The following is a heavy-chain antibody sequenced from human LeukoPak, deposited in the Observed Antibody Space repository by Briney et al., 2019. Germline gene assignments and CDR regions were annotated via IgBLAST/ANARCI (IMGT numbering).Heavy chain of an antibody. CDR2: FDPEDGET. D-gene: IGHD3-3*01. V-gene: IGHV1-24*01. J-gene: IGHJ6*03. CDR1: GYTLTELS. Sequence: ASVKVSCKVSGYTLTELSMHWVRQAPGKGLEWMGGFDPEDGETIYAQKFQGRVTMTEDTSTDTAYMELSSLRSEDTAVYYCATPIFGTQLYYVDVWGKGTTVTVSS. CDR3: ATPIFGTQLYYVDV.